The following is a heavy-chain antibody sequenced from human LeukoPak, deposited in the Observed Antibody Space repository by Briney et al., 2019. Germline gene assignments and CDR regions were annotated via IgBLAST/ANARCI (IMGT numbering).Heavy chain of an antibody. CDR1: GGSISSYY. J-gene: IGHJ4*02. CDR3: ARESRYDFWSGYYIVDY. CDR2: IYTSGST. Sequence: PSETLSLTCTVSGGSISSYYWSWIRQPAGKGLEWIGRIYTSGSTNYNPSLKSRVTMSVDTSKDQFSLKLSSVTAADTAVYYCARESRYDFWSGYYIVDYWGQGTLVTVSS. V-gene: IGHV4-4*07. D-gene: IGHD3-3*01.